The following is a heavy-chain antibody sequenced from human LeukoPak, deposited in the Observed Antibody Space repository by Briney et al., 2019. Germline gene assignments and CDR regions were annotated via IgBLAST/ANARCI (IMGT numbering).Heavy chain of an antibody. CDR2: ISYDGSNK. CDR3: AKDPRGEYSFGYHFDS. V-gene: IGHV3-30*18. J-gene: IGHJ4*02. CDR1: GFTFSNYG. Sequence: PGGSLRLSCAASGFTFSNYGMHWVRQAPGKGLEWVAAISYDGSNKYYADSVKGRFTVSRDNSKNTLYLQMNSLRAEDTAVYNCAKDPRGEYSFGYHFDSWGQGTLVTVSS. D-gene: IGHD5-18*01.